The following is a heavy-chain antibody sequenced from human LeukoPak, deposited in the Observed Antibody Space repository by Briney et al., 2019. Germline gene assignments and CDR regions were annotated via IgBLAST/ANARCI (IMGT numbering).Heavy chain of an antibody. J-gene: IGHJ5*02. Sequence: GGSLRLSCAVSGFAFGSEAMSWVRQSPARGLEWVASISPGGGTTYCADYVKGRFTISRDNSKNTLYLQMNSLRAEDTAVYYCAKDRGWFDPWGQGTLVTVSS. CDR2: ISPGGGTT. V-gene: IGHV3-23*01. CDR3: AKDRGWFDP. CDR1: GFAFGSEA. D-gene: IGHD5-24*01.